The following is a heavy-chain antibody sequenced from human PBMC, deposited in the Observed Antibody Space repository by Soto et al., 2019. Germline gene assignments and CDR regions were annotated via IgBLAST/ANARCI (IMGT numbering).Heavy chain of an antibody. Sequence: QVQLQESGPGLVKPSQTLSLTCTVSGGSISSGGYYWSWIRQHPGKGLEWIGYIYYSGSTYYNPSLKSRVTISVDTSKKQFSLKLSSVTAADTAVYYCASQLMYYYDSSGYSNWFDPWGQGTLVTVSS. D-gene: IGHD3-22*01. J-gene: IGHJ5*02. CDR2: IYYSGST. CDR3: ASQLMYYYDSSGYSNWFDP. CDR1: GGSISSGGYY. V-gene: IGHV4-31*03.